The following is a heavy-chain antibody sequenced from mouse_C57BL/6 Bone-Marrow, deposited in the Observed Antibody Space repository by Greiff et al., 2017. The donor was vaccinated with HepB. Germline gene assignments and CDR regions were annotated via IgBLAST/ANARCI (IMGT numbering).Heavy chain of an antibody. D-gene: IGHD2-1*01. Sequence: VQLKESGPGMVKPSQSLSLTCTVTGYSITSGYDWHWIRHFPGNKLEWMGYISYSGSTNYNPSLKSRISITHDTSKNHFFLKLNSVTTEDTATYYCARGIYYGNWDYAMDYWGQGTSVTVSS. V-gene: IGHV3-1*01. CDR3: ARGIYYGNWDYAMDY. CDR2: ISYSGST. J-gene: IGHJ4*01. CDR1: GYSITSGYD.